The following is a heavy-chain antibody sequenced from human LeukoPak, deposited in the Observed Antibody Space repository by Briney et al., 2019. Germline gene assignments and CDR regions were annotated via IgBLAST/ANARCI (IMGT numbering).Heavy chain of an antibody. CDR2: TYYRSKWYN. CDR1: GDSVSSNCAS. CDR3: ARETDFGVVTN. D-gene: IGHD3-3*01. V-gene: IGHV6-1*01. Sequence: SQTLSLTCDISGDSVSSNCASWTWIRQSPSRGLEWLGRTYYRSKWYNDYAVSVKSRISINPDTSKNQFSLQMNSVTPEDTAVYYCARETDFGVVTNWGQGTLVTVSS. J-gene: IGHJ4*02.